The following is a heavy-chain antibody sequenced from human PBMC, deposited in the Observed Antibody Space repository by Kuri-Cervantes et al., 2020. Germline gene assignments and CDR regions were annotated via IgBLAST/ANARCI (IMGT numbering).Heavy chain of an antibody. CDR3: ARLYRYEYAFDI. J-gene: IGHJ3*02. D-gene: IGHD5-12*01. V-gene: IGHV4-34*01. CDR2: INHSGST. CDR1: GFTFSNAW. Sequence: ESLKISCAASGFTFSNAWMSWVRQAPGKGLEWIGEINHSGSTNYNPSLKSRVTISVDTSKNQFPLKLSSVTAADTAVYYCARLYRYEYAFDIWGQGTMVTVSS.